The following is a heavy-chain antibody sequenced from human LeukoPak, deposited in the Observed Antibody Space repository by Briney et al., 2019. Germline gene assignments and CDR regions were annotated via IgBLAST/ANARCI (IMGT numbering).Heavy chain of an antibody. CDR1: GGSSSGYY. CDR3: ARVSVDIVATISFDY. D-gene: IGHD5-12*01. J-gene: IGHJ4*02. CDR2: INHSGST. V-gene: IGHV4-34*01. Sequence: PSETLSLTCAVYGGSSSGYYWSWIRQPPGKGLEWIGEINHSGSTNYNPSLKSRVTISVDTSKNQFSLKLSSVTAADTAVYYCARVSVDIVATISFDYWGQGTLVTVSS.